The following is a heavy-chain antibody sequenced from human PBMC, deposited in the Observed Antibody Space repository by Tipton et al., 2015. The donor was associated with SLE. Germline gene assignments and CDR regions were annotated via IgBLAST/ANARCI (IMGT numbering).Heavy chain of an antibody. CDR2: AYTTGDT. CDR3: ARVGYSSGSYYFDY. CDR1: GASVNSGDYF. Sequence: TLSLTRTVSGASVNSGDYFWTWLRQPAEKGLEWLGHAYTTGDTNYNPSLKSRVTISVDTSKNQFSLKLSSVTAADTAVYYCARVGYSSGSYYFDYWGQGTLVTVSS. J-gene: IGHJ4*02. V-gene: IGHV4-61*09. D-gene: IGHD6-19*01.